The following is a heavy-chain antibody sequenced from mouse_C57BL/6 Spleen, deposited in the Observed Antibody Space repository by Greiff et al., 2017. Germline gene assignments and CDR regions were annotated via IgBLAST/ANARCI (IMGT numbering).Heavy chain of an antibody. D-gene: IGHD2-2*01. Sequence: QVQLQQSGAELMKPGASVKLSCKATGYTFTGYWIEWVKQRPGHGLEWIGEILPGSGSTNYNEKFKGKATFTADTSSNTAYMQLSSLTTEDSAIYYCARSPYGYDAYYYAMDYWGQGTSVTVSS. J-gene: IGHJ4*01. V-gene: IGHV1-9*01. CDR2: ILPGSGST. CDR1: GYTFTGYW. CDR3: ARSPYGYDAYYYAMDY.